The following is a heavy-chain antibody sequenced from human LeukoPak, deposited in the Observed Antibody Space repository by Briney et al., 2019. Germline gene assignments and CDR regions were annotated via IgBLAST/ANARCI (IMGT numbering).Heavy chain of an antibody. D-gene: IGHD3-22*01. Sequence: GESLRLSCAASGFTFSSYGMSWVRQAPGKGLEWVSVIYSGGSTYYADSVKGRFTISRDNYKNTLYLQMNSLRAEDTAVYYCARAGDYYDSSGYPNGYFDLWGRGTLVTVSS. CDR2: IYSGGST. J-gene: IGHJ2*01. V-gene: IGHV3-53*01. CDR3: ARAGDYYDSSGYPNGYFDL. CDR1: GFTFSSYG.